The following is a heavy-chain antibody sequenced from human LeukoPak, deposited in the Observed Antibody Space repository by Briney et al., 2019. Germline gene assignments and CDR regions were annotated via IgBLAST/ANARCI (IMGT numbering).Heavy chain of an antibody. CDR1: GYNLTSYG. V-gene: IGHV1-18*01. CDR3: ARSLNYYYMDV. J-gene: IGHJ6*03. Sequence: ASIKGSFKGSGYNLTSYGINLVRQAPGQRLELMGWISAYNGNANYAQKLQGRVTMTTDTSTSTAYMELRSLRSDDTAVYYCARSLNYYYMDVWGKGTTVTVSS. CDR2: ISAYNGNA.